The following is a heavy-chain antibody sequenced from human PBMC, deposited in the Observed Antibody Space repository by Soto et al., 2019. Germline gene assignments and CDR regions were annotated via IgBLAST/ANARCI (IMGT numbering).Heavy chain of an antibody. CDR3: ARAVHYYGSGSYYQNWFDP. CDR1: VFTVSSNY. D-gene: IGHD3-10*01. J-gene: IGHJ5*02. CDR2: IYSGGST. V-gene: IGHV3-53*01. Sequence: GGSLRLSCAASVFTVSSNYMSWVRQAPGKGLEWVSVIYSGGSTYYADSVKGRFTISRDNSKNTLYLQMNSLRAEDTAVYYCARAVHYYGSGSYYQNWFDPWGQGTLVTVSS.